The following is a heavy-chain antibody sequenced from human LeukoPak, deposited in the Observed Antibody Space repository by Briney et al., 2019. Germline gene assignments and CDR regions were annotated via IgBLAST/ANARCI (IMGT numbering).Heavy chain of an antibody. D-gene: IGHD4-17*01. CDR3: ARLSTVTTSFDY. CDR2: IYTSGTT. J-gene: IGHJ4*02. V-gene: IGHV4-39*07. CDR1: GGSISSSSYY. Sequence: PSETLSLTCTVSGGSISSSSYYWGWIRQPPGKGLEWIGRIYTSGTTHYNPSLKSRVTMSVDTSKSQFSLKLSSVTAADTAVYYCARLSTVTTSFDYWGQGTLVTVSS.